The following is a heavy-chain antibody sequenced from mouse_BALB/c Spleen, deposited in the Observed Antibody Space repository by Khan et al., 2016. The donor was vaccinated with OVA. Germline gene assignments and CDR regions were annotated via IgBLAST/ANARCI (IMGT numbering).Heavy chain of an antibody. D-gene: IGHD2-4*01. J-gene: IGHJ3*01. CDR1: GFSLTSYG. V-gene: IGHV2-2*01. CDR3: ARNYEYDEGLAY. Sequence: QVQLKQSGPGLVQPSQSLSITCTVSGFSLTSYGIHWVRQSPGKGLEWLGVIWSVGSTDYSEDFISRMNINKDNSKSQAFFKMSSLQAHDTAIYYCARNYEYDEGLAYWGQGTLVTFAA. CDR2: IWSVGST.